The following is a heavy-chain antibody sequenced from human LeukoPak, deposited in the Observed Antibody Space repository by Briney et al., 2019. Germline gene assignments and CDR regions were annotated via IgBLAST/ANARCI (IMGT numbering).Heavy chain of an antibody. CDR2: INHSGST. V-gene: IGHV4-34*01. J-gene: IGHJ5*02. Sequence: PSETLSLTCAVYGGSFSGYYWSWIRQPPGKGLEWIGEINHSGSTNYNPSLKSRVTISVDTSKNQFSLKLSSVTAADTAVYYCARELGYHNWFDPWGQGTLVTVSS. CDR1: GGSFSGYY. CDR3: ARELGYHNWFDP. D-gene: IGHD3-9*01.